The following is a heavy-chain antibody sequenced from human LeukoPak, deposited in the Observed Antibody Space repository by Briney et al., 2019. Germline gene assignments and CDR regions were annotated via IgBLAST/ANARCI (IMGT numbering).Heavy chain of an antibody. Sequence: SETLSLTCAVYGGSFSGYYWSWIRQPPGKGLEWIGEINHSGSTNHNPSLKSRVTISVDTSKNQFSLKLSSVPAADTAVYYCARGRGLRYFDWFPQCVSIFDYWGQGTLVTVSS. V-gene: IGHV4-34*01. D-gene: IGHD3-9*01. CDR1: GGSFSGYY. CDR2: INHSGST. J-gene: IGHJ4*02. CDR3: ARGRGLRYFDWFPQCVSIFDY.